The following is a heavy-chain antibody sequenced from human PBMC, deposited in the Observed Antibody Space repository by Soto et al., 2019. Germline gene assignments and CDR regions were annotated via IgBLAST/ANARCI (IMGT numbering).Heavy chain of an antibody. V-gene: IGHV3-21*01. D-gene: IGHD5-12*01. Sequence: GSLRLSCAASGFTFSSYSMNWVRQAPGKGLEWVSSISSSSSYIYYADSVKGRFTISRDNAKNSLYLQMNSLRAEDTAVYYCARDDDPTLDSSGYLFDYWGQGTLVTVSS. CDR3: ARDDDPTLDSSGYLFDY. CDR2: ISSSSSYI. CDR1: GFTFSSYS. J-gene: IGHJ4*02.